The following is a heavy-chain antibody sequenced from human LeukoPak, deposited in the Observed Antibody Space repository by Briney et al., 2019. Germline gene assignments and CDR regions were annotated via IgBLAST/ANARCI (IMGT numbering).Heavy chain of an antibody. Sequence: PGGSLRLSCAASGFTFSSYAMHWVRQAPGKRREWVAVISYDGSNKYYADSVKGRFTISRDNSKNTLYLQMNSLRAEDTAVYYCARATIVVVVAAPGYWGQGTLVTVSS. CDR1: GFTFSSYA. CDR3: ARATIVVVVAAPGY. D-gene: IGHD2-15*01. CDR2: ISYDGSNK. V-gene: IGHV3-30-3*01. J-gene: IGHJ4*02.